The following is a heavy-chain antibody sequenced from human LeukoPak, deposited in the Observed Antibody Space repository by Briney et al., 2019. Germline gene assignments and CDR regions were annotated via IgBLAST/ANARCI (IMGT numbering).Heavy chain of an antibody. CDR1: GGSIRSYY. CDR2: IYTSGST. CDR3: ARDANPLGYCSSTSCYKYYYYYMDV. Sequence: PSETLSLTCTVSGGSIRSYYWSWIRQPAGKGLEWIGRIYTSGSTNYNPSLKSRVTMSVDTSKNQFSLKLSSVTAADTAVYYCARDANPLGYCSSTSCYKYYYYYMDVWGKGTTVTVSS. V-gene: IGHV4-4*07. J-gene: IGHJ6*03. D-gene: IGHD2-2*02.